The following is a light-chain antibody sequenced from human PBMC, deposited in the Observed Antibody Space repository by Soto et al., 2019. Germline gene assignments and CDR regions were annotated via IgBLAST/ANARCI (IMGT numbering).Light chain of an antibody. V-gene: IGKV3-11*01. CDR2: DAS. J-gene: IGKJ4*01. CDR3: QQRSNWPRT. Sequence: EIVLTQSPATLSLSPGERATLXCXASQSVSSYLAWYQQKPGQAPRLLIYDASNRATGIPARFSGSGSGTDFTLTISSLEPEDFAVYYCQQRSNWPRTFGGGTKVDIK. CDR1: QSVSSY.